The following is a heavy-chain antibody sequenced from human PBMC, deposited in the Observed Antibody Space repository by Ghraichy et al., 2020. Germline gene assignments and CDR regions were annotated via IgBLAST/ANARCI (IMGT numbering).Heavy chain of an antibody. CDR2: TYYRSKWYN. CDR3: ARAMASGWYNY. V-gene: IGHV6-1*01. D-gene: IGHD6-19*01. J-gene: IGHJ4*02. CDR1: GDNVSSTSAA. Sequence: SQTLSLTCDISGDNVSSTSAAWSWIRQSPSRGLEWLGRTYYRSKWYNHYAVALKSRIIINADTSKNQVSLQLNSVTPEDTAVYYCARAMASGWYNYWGQGTLVTVSS.